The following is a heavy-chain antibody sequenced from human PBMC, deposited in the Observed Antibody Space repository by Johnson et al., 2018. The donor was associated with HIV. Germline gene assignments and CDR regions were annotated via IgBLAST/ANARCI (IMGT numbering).Heavy chain of an antibody. V-gene: IGHV3-30-3*01. Sequence: QVQLVESGGGVVQPGGSLRLSCAASGFTFSDYYMSWIRQAPGKGLEWVAVISYDGSNKYYADSVKGRFTISRDKSKNTLYLQMNSLRAEDTAVYYCAILPPGGAGKGADAVDIWGQGTMVTVSS. CDR2: ISYDGSNK. J-gene: IGHJ3*02. CDR3: AILPPGGAGKGADAVDI. CDR1: GFTFSDYY. D-gene: IGHD1-26*01.